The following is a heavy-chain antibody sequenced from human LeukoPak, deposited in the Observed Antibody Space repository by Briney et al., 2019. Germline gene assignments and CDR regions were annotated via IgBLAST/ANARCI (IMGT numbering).Heavy chain of an antibody. CDR3: ARDLPGPPFDY. V-gene: IGHV3-48*02. J-gene: IGHJ4*02. Sequence: GGSLRLSCAASGFTFSSYSMNWVRQAPGKGLEWVSYISSSSTIYYADSVKGRFTISRDNAKNSLYLQMNSLRDEDTAVYYCARDLPGPPFDYWGQGTQVTVSS. CDR2: ISSSSTI. CDR1: GFTFSSYS. D-gene: IGHD1-14*01.